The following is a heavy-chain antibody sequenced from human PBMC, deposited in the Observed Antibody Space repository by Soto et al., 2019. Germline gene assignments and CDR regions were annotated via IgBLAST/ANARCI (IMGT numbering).Heavy chain of an antibody. Sequence: PSETLSLTCAVYGGSFSGYYWSWIRQPPGKGLEWIGEINHSGSTNYNPSLKSRVTISVDTSKNQFSLKLSSVTAADTAVYYCARRAVAARPLDYWGQGTLVTVSS. CDR2: INHSGST. J-gene: IGHJ4*02. V-gene: IGHV4-34*01. D-gene: IGHD6-6*01. CDR3: ARRAVAARPLDY. CDR1: GGSFSGYY.